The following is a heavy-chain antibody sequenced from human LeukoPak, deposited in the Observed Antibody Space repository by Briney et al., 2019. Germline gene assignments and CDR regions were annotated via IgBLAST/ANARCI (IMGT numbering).Heavy chain of an antibody. CDR1: GYSFTSYW. CDR2: IYPGDSDT. V-gene: IGHV5-51*01. J-gene: IGHJ4*02. Sequence: GESLKISCKGSGYSFTSYWIGWVRQMPGKGLEWTGIIYPGDSDTRYSPSFQGQVTISADKSISTAYLQWSSLKASDTAMYYCARLGYCRGGSCYEGLRFDYWGQGTLVTVSS. D-gene: IGHD2-15*01. CDR3: ARLGYCRGGSCYEGLRFDY.